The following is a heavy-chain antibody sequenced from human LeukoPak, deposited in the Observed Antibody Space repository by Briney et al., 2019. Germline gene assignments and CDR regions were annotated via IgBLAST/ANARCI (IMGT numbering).Heavy chain of an antibody. V-gene: IGHV1-2*02. CDR1: GYTFTGYY. D-gene: IGHD3-3*01. CDR3: ASYDFWSGYQYYFDY. Sequence: ASVEVSCKASGYTFTGYYMHWVRQAPGQGLEWMGWINPNSGGTNYAQKFQGRVTMTRDTSISTAYMELSRLRSDDTAVYYCASYDFWSGYQYYFDYWGQGTLVTVSS. CDR2: INPNSGGT. J-gene: IGHJ4*02.